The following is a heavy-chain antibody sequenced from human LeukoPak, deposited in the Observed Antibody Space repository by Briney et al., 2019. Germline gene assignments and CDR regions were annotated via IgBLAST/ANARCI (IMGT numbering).Heavy chain of an antibody. V-gene: IGHV3-23*01. CDR1: GFTFSSYA. D-gene: IGHD2-15*01. CDR3: AKSQAVVVAANLDY. J-gene: IGHJ4*02. Sequence: GGSLRLSCAASGFTFSSYAMRWVGQAPGKGLEGVSAISGSGGSTYYADSVKGRFTISRDHSKNTLYLQINSLRAEDTAVYYCAKSQAVVVAANLDYWGQGTLVTVSS. CDR2: ISGSGGST.